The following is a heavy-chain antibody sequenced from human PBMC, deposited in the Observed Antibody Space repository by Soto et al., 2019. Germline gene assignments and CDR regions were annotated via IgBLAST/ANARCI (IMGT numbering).Heavy chain of an antibody. V-gene: IGHV1-18*01. CDR1: GYTFTSYG. Sequence: QVQLVQSEAEVKKPGASVKVSCKASGYTFTSYGISWVRQAPGQGLEWMGWISAYNGNTDYAQKLQGRVTMTTDTSPSTAYMELRILRSDDTAVYYCARASGSSYSFDPWGQGTLVTVSS. J-gene: IGHJ5*02. D-gene: IGHD1-26*01. CDR2: ISAYNGNT. CDR3: ARASGSSYSFDP.